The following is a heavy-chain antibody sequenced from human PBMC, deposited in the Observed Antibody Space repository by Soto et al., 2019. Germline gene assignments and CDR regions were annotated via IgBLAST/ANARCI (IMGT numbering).Heavy chain of an antibody. D-gene: IGHD3-3*01. CDR1: GGSISSSSYY. CDR2: MSYTGTT. J-gene: IGHJ4*02. CDR3: ARAINFDFWSDSQSAYYFDY. Sequence: QVQLQESGPGLVKPSETLSLTCTVSGGSISSSSYYWSWIRQPPGKGLEWIGYMSYTGTTNYNPSLKSRGTISVDTSENQSSLKLSSVTAADTAVYYCARAINFDFWSDSQSAYYFDYWGQGTLVTVSS. V-gene: IGHV4-61*01.